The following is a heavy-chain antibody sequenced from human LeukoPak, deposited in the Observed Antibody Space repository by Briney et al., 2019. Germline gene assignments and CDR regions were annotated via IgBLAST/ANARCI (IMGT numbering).Heavy chain of an antibody. CDR2: ITGSGDGT. CDR3: VKGFVHPTYYFDY. D-gene: IGHD3-10*01. V-gene: IGHV3-23*01. J-gene: IGHJ4*02. Sequence: GGSLRLSCAASGFTFRNYAMMWVRQAPGKRLEWVSSITGSGDGTCYADSVRGRFTISRDNSENTLYLQLNSLRAEDTAVYFCVKGFVHPTYYFDYWGQGTLVTVSS. CDR1: GFTFRNYA.